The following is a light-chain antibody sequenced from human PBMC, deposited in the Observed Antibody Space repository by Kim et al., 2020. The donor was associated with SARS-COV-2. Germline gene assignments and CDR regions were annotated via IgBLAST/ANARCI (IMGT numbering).Light chain of an antibody. V-gene: IGLV1-47*01. CDR3: AAWDDSLSGWV. CDR2: RNN. J-gene: IGLJ3*02. Sequence: GQRATIYCSGSSSNTGSNYVYWYQQLPGTAPKLLIYRNNQRPSGVPDRFSGSKSGTSASLAISGLRSEDEADYYCAAWDDSLSGWVFGGGTQLTVL. CDR1: SSNTGSNY.